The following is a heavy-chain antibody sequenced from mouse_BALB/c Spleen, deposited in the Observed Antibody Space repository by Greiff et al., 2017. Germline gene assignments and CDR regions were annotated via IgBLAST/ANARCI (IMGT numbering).Heavy chain of an antibody. J-gene: IGHJ4*01. CDR3: AREGIYYDYFYAMDY. D-gene: IGHD2-4*01. CDR2: IWSGGST. V-gene: IGHV2-2*02. CDR1: GFSLTSYG. Sequence: QVQLKESGPGLVQPSQSLSITCTVSGFSLTSYGVHWVRQSPGKGLEWLGVIWSGGSTDYNAAFISRLSISKDNSKSQVFFKMNSLQANDTAIYYCAREGIYYDYFYAMDYWGQGTSVTVSS.